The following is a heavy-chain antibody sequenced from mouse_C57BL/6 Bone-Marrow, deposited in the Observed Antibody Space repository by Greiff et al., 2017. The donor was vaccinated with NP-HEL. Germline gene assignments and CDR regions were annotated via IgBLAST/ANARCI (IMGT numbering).Heavy chain of an antibody. CDR3: TRRETTVVDFDY. V-gene: IGHV1-5*01. J-gene: IGHJ2*01. Sequence: VQLQQSGTVLARPGASVKMSCKTSGYTFTSYWMHWVKQRPGQGLEWIGAIYPGNSDTSYNQKFKGKAKLTAVTSASTAYMELSSLTNEDSAVYYCTRRETTVVDFDYWGQGTTLTVSS. D-gene: IGHD1-1*01. CDR2: IYPGNSDT. CDR1: GYTFTSYW.